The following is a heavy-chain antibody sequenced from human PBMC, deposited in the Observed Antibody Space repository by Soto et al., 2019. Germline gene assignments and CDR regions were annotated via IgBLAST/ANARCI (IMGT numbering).Heavy chain of an antibody. CDR3: ARVLRRRVRGVMNYYYDMDG. CDR2: ISAYNGNT. D-gene: IGHD3-10*01. Sequence: GASVQVSCKASGYTFTSYGISWVRQAPGQGLEWMGWISAYNGNTNYAQKLQGRVTMTTDTSTSTAYMELRSLRSDDTAVYYCARVLRRRVRGVMNYYYDMDGCGQGTTVTASS. J-gene: IGHJ6*02. CDR1: GYTFTSYG. V-gene: IGHV1-18*04.